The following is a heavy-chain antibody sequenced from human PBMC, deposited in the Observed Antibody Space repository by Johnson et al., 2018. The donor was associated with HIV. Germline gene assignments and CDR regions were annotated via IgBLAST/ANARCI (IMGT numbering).Heavy chain of an antibody. J-gene: IGHJ3*02. Sequence: DSYISSSGSTIYYADSVKGRFTIPRDNSKNTLYLQMNSLRADDTAVYYCARAYSYGAFDIWGQGTRVTVSS. V-gene: IGHV3-11*04. CDR3: ARAYSYGAFDI. CDR2: ISSSGSTI. D-gene: IGHD5-18*01.